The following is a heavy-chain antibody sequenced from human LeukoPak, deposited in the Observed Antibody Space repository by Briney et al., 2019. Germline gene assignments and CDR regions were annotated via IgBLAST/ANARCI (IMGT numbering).Heavy chain of an antibody. Sequence: SETLSLTCTVSGGSISRYYWSWIRQPPGKGLEWIGYIYYSGSTNYNPSLKSRVTISVDTSKNQFSLKLSSVTAADTAVYYCARVPGGRFDPWGQGTLVTVSS. J-gene: IGHJ5*02. CDR2: IYYSGST. D-gene: IGHD3-10*01. CDR1: GGSISRYY. CDR3: ARVPGGRFDP. V-gene: IGHV4-59*01.